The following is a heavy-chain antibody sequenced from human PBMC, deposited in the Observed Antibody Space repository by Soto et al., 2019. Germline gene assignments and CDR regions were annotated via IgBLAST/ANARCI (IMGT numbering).Heavy chain of an antibody. Sequence: EVQLVESGGTLVQPGGSLRLSCAASGFTSSSYWMHWVGQAPGKGLVWVSRINRDGDRTDYADSVKGRFAVSRDNAKNTVLLQMNSLRAEDTAVYYCARGVNGYYYVDYWGQGTLVTVSS. J-gene: IGHJ4*02. CDR2: INRDGDRT. CDR3: ARGVNGYYYVDY. CDR1: GFTSSSYW. D-gene: IGHD2-8*01. V-gene: IGHV3-74*01.